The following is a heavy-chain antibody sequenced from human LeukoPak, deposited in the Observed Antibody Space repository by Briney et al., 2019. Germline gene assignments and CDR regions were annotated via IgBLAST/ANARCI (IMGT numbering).Heavy chain of an antibody. Sequence: SVKVSCKASGGTFSSYAISWVRQAPGQGLEWMGRIIPILGIANYAQKFQGRVTITADKSTSTAYMELSSLRSEDTAVYYCAREWWELMYYFDYWGQGTLVTVSS. CDR3: AREWWELMYYFDY. CDR2: IIPILGIA. CDR1: GGTFSSYA. J-gene: IGHJ4*02. V-gene: IGHV1-69*04. D-gene: IGHD1-26*01.